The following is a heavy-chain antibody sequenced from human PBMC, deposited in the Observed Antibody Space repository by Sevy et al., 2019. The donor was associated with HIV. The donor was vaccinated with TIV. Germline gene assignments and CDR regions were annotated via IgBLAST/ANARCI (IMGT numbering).Heavy chain of an antibody. D-gene: IGHD6-19*01. Sequence: ASVKVSCKVSGYTLTELSMHWVRQAPGKGLEWMGGFDPEDGETIYAQKFQGRVTMTEDTSTDTAYMELASLRSEDTDVQYCAKTGRVAGSKYYYYYGMDVWGQGTTVTVSS. V-gene: IGHV1-24*01. CDR2: FDPEDGET. CDR3: AKTGRVAGSKYYYYYGMDV. CDR1: GYTLTELS. J-gene: IGHJ6*02.